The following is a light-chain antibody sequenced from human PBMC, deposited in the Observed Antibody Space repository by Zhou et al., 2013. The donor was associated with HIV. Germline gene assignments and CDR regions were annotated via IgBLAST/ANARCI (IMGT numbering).Light chain of an antibody. CDR3: QQYNDWPYT. V-gene: IGKV3-15*01. J-gene: IGKJ2*01. CDR1: QRISSN. Sequence: EIVMTQSPATLSVSPGERATLSCRASQRISSNVAWYQQIPGQAPRLLIFHASHRATGIPARFSGSGSGTEFTLTISSMQSEDFAVYYCQQYNDWPYTFGQGTKLEIK. CDR2: HAS.